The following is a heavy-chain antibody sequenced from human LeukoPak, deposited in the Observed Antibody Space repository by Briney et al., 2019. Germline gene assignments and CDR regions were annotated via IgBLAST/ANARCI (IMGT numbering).Heavy chain of an antibody. D-gene: IGHD6-19*01. CDR1: GFTFDDYA. J-gene: IGHJ4*02. CDR3: ARDKSTGFKNDFDY. V-gene: IGHV3-9*01. CDR2: ISWNSGSI. Sequence: PGGSLRLSCAASGFTFDDYAMHWVRQAPGKGLEWVSGISWNSGSIGYADSVKGRFTISRDNAKRSLFLQMNSLRDEDTAVYYCARDKSTGFKNDFDYWGQGTLVTVSA.